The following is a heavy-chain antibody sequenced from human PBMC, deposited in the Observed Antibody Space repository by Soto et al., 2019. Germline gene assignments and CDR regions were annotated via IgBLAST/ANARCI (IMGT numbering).Heavy chain of an antibody. J-gene: IGHJ4*02. CDR1: GFTFSSYA. V-gene: IGHV3-30-3*01. D-gene: IGHD4-17*01. CDR2: ISYDGSNK. Sequence: QVQLVESGGGVVQPGRSLRLSCAASGFTFSSYAMHWVRQAPGKGLEWVAVISYDGSNKYYADSVKGRFTISRDNSKNTLYLQMNSLRAEDTAVYYCAGNCGDYFDYWGQGTLVTVSS. CDR3: AGNCGDYFDY.